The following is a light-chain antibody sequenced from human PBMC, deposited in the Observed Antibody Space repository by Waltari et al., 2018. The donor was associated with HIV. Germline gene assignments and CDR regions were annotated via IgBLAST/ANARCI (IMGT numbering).Light chain of an antibody. CDR1: SSNTGIGYD. Sequence: QSVLAQPASVSAAPGQRVTISCTGSSSNTGIGYDVHWYQQLPGTAPRLLIYDNTNRPSGVPDRFSGSRSGTSASLAITGLQAEDEGDYFCQSYDSSLSGRVFGGGTKLTVL. J-gene: IGLJ3*02. V-gene: IGLV1-40*01. CDR2: DNT. CDR3: QSYDSSLSGRV.